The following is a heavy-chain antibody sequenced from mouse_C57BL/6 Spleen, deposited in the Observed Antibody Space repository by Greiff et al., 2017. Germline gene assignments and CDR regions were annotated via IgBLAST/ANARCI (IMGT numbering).Heavy chain of an antibody. CDR2: INPNNGGT. D-gene: IGHD2-3*01. Sequence: VQLKESGPELVKPGASVKIPCKASGYTFTDYNMDWVKQSHGKSLEWIGDINPNNGGTIYNQKFKGKATLTVDKSSSTAYMELRSLTSEDTAVYYCASYDGYWGFAYWGQGTLVTVSA. V-gene: IGHV1-18*01. J-gene: IGHJ3*01. CDR3: ASYDGYWGFAY. CDR1: GYTFTDYN.